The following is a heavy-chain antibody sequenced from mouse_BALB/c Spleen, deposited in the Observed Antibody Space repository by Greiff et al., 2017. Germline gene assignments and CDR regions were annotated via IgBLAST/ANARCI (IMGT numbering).Heavy chain of an antibody. J-gene: IGHJ3*01. Sequence: VQLQESGPGLVQPSQSLSITYTVSGFSLTSYGVHWVRQSPGKGLEWLGVIWSGGSTDYNAAFISRLSISKDNSKSQVFFKMNSLQANDTAIYYCARSDDGYYVERFAYWGQGTLVTVSA. V-gene: IGHV2-2*02. CDR2: IWSGGST. D-gene: IGHD2-3*01. CDR3: ARSDDGYYVERFAY. CDR1: GFSLTSYG.